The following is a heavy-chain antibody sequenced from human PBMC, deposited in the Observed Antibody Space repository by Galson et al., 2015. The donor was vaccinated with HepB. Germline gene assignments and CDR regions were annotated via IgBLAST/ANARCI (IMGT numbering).Heavy chain of an antibody. J-gene: IGHJ6*02. CDR3: AKWGAMDTAMGMGRYYYYGMDV. CDR1: GDSVSSNSAA. D-gene: IGHD5-18*01. V-gene: IGHV6-1*01. Sequence: CAISGDSVSSNSAAWNWIRQSPSRGLEWLGRTYYRSKWYNDYAVSVKSRITINPDTSKNQFSLQLNSVTPEDTAVYYCAKWGAMDTAMGMGRYYYYGMDVWGQGNPGHRLL. CDR2: TYYRSKWYN.